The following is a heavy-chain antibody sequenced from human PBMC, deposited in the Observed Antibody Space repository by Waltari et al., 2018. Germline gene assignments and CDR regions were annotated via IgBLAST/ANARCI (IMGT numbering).Heavy chain of an antibody. V-gene: IGHV3-30*02. J-gene: IGHJ5*02. CDR3: AKVGPTVTTGFDP. CDR1: GFTFSSYG. CDR2: IRYDGSNK. Sequence: QVQLVESGGGVVQPGGSLRLSCAASGFTFSSYGMHWVRQAPGKGLEWVAFIRYDGSNKYYADSVKGRFTISRDNSKNTLYLQMNSLRAEDTAVYYCAKVGPTVTTGFDPWGQGTLVTVSS. D-gene: IGHD4-17*01.